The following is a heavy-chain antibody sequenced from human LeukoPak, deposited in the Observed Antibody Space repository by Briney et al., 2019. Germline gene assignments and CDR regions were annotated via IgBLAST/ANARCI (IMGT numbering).Heavy chain of an antibody. V-gene: IGHV4-61*02. D-gene: IGHD4-17*01. Sequence: SRTLSLTCTVSGGSISSGSYYWSWIRQPAGKGPEWIGRIHTSGSTNYNPSLKSRVTISVDTSKNQFSLDLSSVTAADTAVYYCARGTVTTDRYYFDYWGQGTLVTVSS. CDR3: ARGTVTTDRYYFDY. J-gene: IGHJ4*02. CDR2: IHTSGST. CDR1: GGSISSGSYY.